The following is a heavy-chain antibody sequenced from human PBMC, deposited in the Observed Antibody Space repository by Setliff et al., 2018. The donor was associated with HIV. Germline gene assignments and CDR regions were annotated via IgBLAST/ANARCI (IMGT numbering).Heavy chain of an antibody. CDR2: IYTSGST. V-gene: IGHV4-4*07. CDR3: ARGFDYAQRPPLYYFDY. Sequence: SETLSLTCTVSGGSISGHYWSWIRQPPGRGLEWIGRIYTSGSTNYNPSLKSRVTMSVDTSKNQFSLKLSSVTAADTAVYYCARGFDYAQRPPLYYFDYWGQGTLVTVSS. D-gene: IGHD2-2*01. CDR1: GGSISGHY. J-gene: IGHJ4*02.